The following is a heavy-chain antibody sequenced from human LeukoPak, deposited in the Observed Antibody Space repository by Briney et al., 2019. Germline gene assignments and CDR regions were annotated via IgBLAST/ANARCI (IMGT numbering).Heavy chain of an antibody. V-gene: IGHV3-48*01. CDR3: ARDNPVTIFGVAYDAFDI. D-gene: IGHD3-3*01. CDR2: ISSSSTI. CDR1: GFTFSSYS. J-gene: IGHJ3*02. Sequence: PGGSLRLSCAASGFTFSSYSMNWVRQAPGKGLEWVSYISSSSTIYYADSVKGRFTISRDNAKNSLYLQMNSLRAEDTAVYYCARDNPVTIFGVAYDAFDIWGQGTMVTVSS.